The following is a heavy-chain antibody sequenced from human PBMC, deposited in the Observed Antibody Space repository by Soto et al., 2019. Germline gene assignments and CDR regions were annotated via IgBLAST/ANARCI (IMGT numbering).Heavy chain of an antibody. J-gene: IGHJ5*02. Sequence: SHTLSLTCAISGYSVSSSSAAWNLIRQSPSRGLEWLGRTYFRSKWHYGYAVSVRSRITIKPDTSKNQFSLQLNSVTPEDTAVYYCARSDQWLATWGQGTLVTVSS. CDR3: ARSDQWLAT. CDR2: TYFRSKWHY. D-gene: IGHD6-19*01. V-gene: IGHV6-1*01. CDR1: GYSVSSSSAA.